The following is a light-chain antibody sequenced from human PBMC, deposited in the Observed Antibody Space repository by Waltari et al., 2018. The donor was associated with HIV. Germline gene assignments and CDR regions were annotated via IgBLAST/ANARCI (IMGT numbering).Light chain of an antibody. CDR3: SSYTSTTTLL. Sequence: QSALTQPASVSGSPGQSITISCTGTSSDVGAYNYFSWYQQHPGKAPKVMIYEVSNRPSGVSSRFSGSKSGNTASLTISGLQPEDEAHYYCSSYTSTTTLLFGGGTKLSVL. J-gene: IGLJ2*01. CDR1: SSDVGAYNY. V-gene: IGLV2-14*01. CDR2: EVS.